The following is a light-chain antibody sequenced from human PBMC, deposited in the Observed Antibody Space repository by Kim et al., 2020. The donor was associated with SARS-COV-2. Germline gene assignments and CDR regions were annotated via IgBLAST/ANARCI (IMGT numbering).Light chain of an antibody. CDR2: DAS. Sequence: EIVLTQSPATLSLSPGERATLSCRDSQSVSSYLAWYQQKPGQAPRLLIYDASNRATGIPARFSGSGYGTDFTLTISSLEPEDFAVYYCQQRSNWPRTFGQGTKLDI. CDR1: QSVSSY. CDR3: QQRSNWPRT. J-gene: IGKJ2*02. V-gene: IGKV3-11*01.